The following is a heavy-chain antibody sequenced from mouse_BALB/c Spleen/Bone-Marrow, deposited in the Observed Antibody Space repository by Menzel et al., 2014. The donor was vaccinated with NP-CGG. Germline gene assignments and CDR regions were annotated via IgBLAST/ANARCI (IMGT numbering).Heavy chain of an antibody. D-gene: IGHD2-14*01. CDR3: TGRYGWFAY. Sequence: EVQLQQSGAELVKPGASVKLSCTASGFNIKDIYMHWVKQRPEQGLEWIGRIDPANGNTKYDPRFQGKATITADASSNTAYLQLSSLTSEDTAVYYCTGRYGWFAYWGQGTLVTVSA. V-gene: IGHV14-3*02. CDR2: IDPANGNT. J-gene: IGHJ3*01. CDR1: GFNIKDIY.